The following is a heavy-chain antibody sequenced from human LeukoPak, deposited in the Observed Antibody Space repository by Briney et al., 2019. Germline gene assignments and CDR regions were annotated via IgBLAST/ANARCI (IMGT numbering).Heavy chain of an antibody. Sequence: SVKVSCKASGGTFTTYTINWVRQAPGQGLEWMGGIIPVFETPNYAQNFQGRLTISADESTSTRHMEMTSLRYQNTAVYYCARDRKRFGEYSLGGPAFQHWGQGTLVTVSS. J-gene: IGHJ1*01. D-gene: IGHD3-16*01. CDR2: IIPVFETP. CDR1: GGTFTTYT. CDR3: ARDRKRFGEYSLGGPAFQH. V-gene: IGHV1-69*13.